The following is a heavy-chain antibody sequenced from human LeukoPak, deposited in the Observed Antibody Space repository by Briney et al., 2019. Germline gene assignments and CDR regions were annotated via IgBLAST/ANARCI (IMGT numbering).Heavy chain of an antibody. CDR1: GDSISSSSYY. CDR2: IYYSGST. V-gene: IGHV4-39*07. D-gene: IGHD5-18*01. Sequence: SENLSLTCTVSGDSISSSSYYWGWIRQPPGKGLEWIGSIYYSGSTYYNPSLKSRVTISVDTSKNQFSLKLSSVTAADTAVYYCAREDTPMITPFDYWGQGTLVTVSS. CDR3: AREDTPMITPFDY. J-gene: IGHJ4*02.